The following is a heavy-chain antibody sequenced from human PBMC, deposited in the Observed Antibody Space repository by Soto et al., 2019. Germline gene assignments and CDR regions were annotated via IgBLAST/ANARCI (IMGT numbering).Heavy chain of an antibody. CDR3: ARRTSTTGWRHYFDY. J-gene: IGHJ4*02. D-gene: IGHD6-19*01. Sequence: GESLKISCKGFGYSFSNHWIGWARQMPGKGLEWMGIIDLSNSGTRYSPSFQGQVAISADKSISTVYLQWSSLKASDTALYYCARRTSTTGWRHYFDYWGQGTLVTVSS. V-gene: IGHV5-51*01. CDR1: GYSFSNHW. CDR2: IDLSNSGT.